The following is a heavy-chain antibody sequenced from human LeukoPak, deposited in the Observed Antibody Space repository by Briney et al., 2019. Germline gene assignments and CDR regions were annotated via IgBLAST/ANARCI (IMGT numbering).Heavy chain of an antibody. V-gene: IGHV1-8*01. CDR1: GYTFTSYD. CDR3: ARVTRAHRTDRGGDFDY. Sequence: GASVKVSCKASGYTFTSYDINWVRQATGQGLEWMGWMNPNSGNTGYAQKFQGRVTMTRNTSISTAYMELSSLRSEDTAVYYCARVTRAHRTDRGGDFDYWGQGTLVTVSS. CDR2: MNPNSGNT. D-gene: IGHD1-14*01. J-gene: IGHJ4*02.